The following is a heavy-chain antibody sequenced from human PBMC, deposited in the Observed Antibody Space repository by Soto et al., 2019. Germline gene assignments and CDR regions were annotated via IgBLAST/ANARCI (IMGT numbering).Heavy chain of an antibody. V-gene: IGHV5-10-1*01. D-gene: IGHD6-13*01. CDR2: IDPSDSYT. J-gene: IGHJ5*02. CDR1: GYSFTSYW. Sequence: PGESLKISCKGSGYSFTSYWIGWVRQMPGKGLEWMGRIDPSDSYTNYSPSFQGHVTISADKSISTAYLQWSSLKASDTAMYYCERNPRRTTKQLIDLNWFDTWGQGTLVTVSS. CDR3: ERNPRRTTKQLIDLNWFDT.